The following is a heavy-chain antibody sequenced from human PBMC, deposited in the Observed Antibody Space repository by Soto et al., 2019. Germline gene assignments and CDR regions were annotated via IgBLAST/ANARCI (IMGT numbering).Heavy chain of an antibody. V-gene: IGHV4-59*01. CDR1: GDSISSYY. CDR2: LYYGRSA. Sequence: SETLSLTCAVSGDSISSYYCMWIRQPPGKGLESIGYLYYGRSANYNPSLKSRVTLSVDTSTNQCSLTLRSMTAADTAVYYCASNSYGYTFYDYWGQGTLVTVSS. CDR3: ASNSYGYTFYDY. D-gene: IGHD5-18*01. J-gene: IGHJ4*02.